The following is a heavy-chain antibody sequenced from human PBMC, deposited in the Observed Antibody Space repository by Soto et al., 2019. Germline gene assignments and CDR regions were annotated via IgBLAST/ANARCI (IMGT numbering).Heavy chain of an antibody. Sequence: GGSLRLSCAASGITFSSYWMHWVRQAPGKGLVWVSRINSDGSSTSYADSVKGRFTISRDNAKNTLYLQMNSLRVEDTAVYYCARANDYGGPGIGFDPWGQGTLVTVPQ. V-gene: IGHV3-74*01. D-gene: IGHD4-17*01. CDR3: ARANDYGGPGIGFDP. CDR2: INSDGSST. J-gene: IGHJ5*02. CDR1: GITFSSYW.